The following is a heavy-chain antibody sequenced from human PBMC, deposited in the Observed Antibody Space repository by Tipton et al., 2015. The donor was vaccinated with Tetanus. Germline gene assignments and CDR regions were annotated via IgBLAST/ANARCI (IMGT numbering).Heavy chain of an antibody. Sequence: PRLSCAASGFTFSSYDMHWVRQATGKGLEWVSAIGTAGDTYYPGSVKGRFTISRENAKNSLYLQMNSLGAGDTAVYYCARGKVVVPHFYYYGMDVWGQGTTVTVSS. J-gene: IGHJ6*02. CDR2: IGTAGDT. D-gene: IGHD2-2*01. CDR3: ARGKVVVPHFYYYGMDV. CDR1: GFTFSSYD. V-gene: IGHV3-13*01.